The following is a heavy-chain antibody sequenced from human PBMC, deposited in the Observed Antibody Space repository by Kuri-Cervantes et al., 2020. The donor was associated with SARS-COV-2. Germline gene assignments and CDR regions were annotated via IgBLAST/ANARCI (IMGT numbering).Heavy chain of an antibody. D-gene: IGHD5/OR15-5a*01. CDR1: GGSIRGSRYY. J-gene: IGHJ4*01. CDR2: VYYSGRT. CDR3: AKSGLGVSYYFDS. V-gene: IGHV4-39*01. Sequence: ESLKISCTVSGGSIRGSRYYWGWFRQSPGKRLQWIGNVYYSGRTYYDPSLKSRVTISVDTSRNQFSLRLSSLTAADTAVYYCAKSGLGVSYYFDSWGHGTLVTVSS.